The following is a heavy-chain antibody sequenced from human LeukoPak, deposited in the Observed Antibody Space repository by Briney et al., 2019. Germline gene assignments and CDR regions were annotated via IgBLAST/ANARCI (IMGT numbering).Heavy chain of an antibody. D-gene: IGHD3-10*01. CDR3: ARGGGSGSYYTAFDI. Sequence: GGSLRLSCAASGFTFSGYYMSWIRQAPGKGLEWVSYISSGSSSTNYADSVKGRFTISRDNAKNSLYLQMNSLRAEDTAVYYCARGGGSGSYYTAFDIWGQGTTVTVSS. V-gene: IGHV3-11*05. CDR2: ISSGSSST. CDR1: GFTFSGYY. J-gene: IGHJ3*02.